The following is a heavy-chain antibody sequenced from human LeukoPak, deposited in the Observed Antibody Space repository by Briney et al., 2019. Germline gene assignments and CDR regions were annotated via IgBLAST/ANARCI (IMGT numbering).Heavy chain of an antibody. Sequence: GASVKVSCKASGYTFTSYDINWVRQATGQGLEWMGWINPNSGGTNYAQKFQGRVTITRNTSISTAYMELSSLRSEDTAVYYCARSGQPMGDFWSGYFSQTENWFDPWGQGTLVTVSS. CDR2: INPNSGGT. CDR1: GYTFTSYD. J-gene: IGHJ5*02. CDR3: ARSGQPMGDFWSGYFSQTENWFDP. V-gene: IGHV1-8*01. D-gene: IGHD3-3*01.